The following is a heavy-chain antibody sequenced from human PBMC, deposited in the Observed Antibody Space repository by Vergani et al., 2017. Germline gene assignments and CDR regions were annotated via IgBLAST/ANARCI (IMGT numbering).Heavy chain of an antibody. CDR3: ARLTDHDYGDYSADY. J-gene: IGHJ4*02. Sequence: QVQLQQWGAGLLKPSETLSLTCTVSGGSISSYYWSWIRQPPGKGLEWIGYIYYSGSTNYNPSLKSRVTISVDTSKNQFSLKLSSVTAADTAVYYCARLTDHDYGDYSADYWGQGTLVIVSS. CDR1: GGSISSYY. D-gene: IGHD4-17*01. V-gene: IGHV4-59*08. CDR2: IYYSGST.